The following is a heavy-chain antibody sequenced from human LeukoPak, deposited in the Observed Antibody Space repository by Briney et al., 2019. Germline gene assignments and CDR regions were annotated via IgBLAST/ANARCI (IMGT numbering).Heavy chain of an antibody. CDR3: ARDEVSAFDT. CDR2: IFYSGST. Sequence: SETLSLTCTVSGGSIITSNYYWGWIRQSPGKGLEWIGSIFYSGSTYYNPSLKSRVTISVDTSKNQFSLKLSSVTAADTAVYYCARDEVSAFDTWGQGTMVTVSS. CDR1: GGSIITSNYY. V-gene: IGHV4-39*07. D-gene: IGHD3-10*01. J-gene: IGHJ3*02.